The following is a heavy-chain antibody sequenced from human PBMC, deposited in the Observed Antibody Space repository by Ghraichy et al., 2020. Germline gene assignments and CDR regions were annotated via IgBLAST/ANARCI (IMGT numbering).Heavy chain of an antibody. CDR2: IYPGDSDT. Sequence: GESLNISCKGSGYSFTSYWIGWVRQMPGKGLEWMGIIYPGDSDTRYSPSFQGQVTISADKSISTAYLQWSSLKASDTAMYYCARGYCSGGSCYSNYYYYMDVWGKGTTVTVSS. CDR3: ARGYCSGGSCYSNYYYYMDV. J-gene: IGHJ6*03. V-gene: IGHV5-51*01. D-gene: IGHD2-15*01. CDR1: GYSFTSYW.